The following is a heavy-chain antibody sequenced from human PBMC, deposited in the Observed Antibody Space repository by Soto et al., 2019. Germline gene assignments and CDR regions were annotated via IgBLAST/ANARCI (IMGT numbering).Heavy chain of an antibody. Sequence: EVQLVESGGGLVQPGGTLRLSCAASGFTFSSYWMSWVRQAPGKGLEWVANIKQDGSEKSYVDSVKGRFTISRDNAKSSLYLQMNSLRAEDTAVYYCAGASPYYFDYWGQGTLVTVSS. CDR2: IKQDGSEK. J-gene: IGHJ4*02. CDR3: AGASPYYFDY. CDR1: GFTFSSYW. V-gene: IGHV3-7*01.